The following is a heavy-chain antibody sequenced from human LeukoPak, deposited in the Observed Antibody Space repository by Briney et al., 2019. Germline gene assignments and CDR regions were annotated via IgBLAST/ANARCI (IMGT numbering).Heavy chain of an antibody. D-gene: IGHD3-22*01. CDR2: IKQDGSEK. CDR3: ARTYYYDRSAVFGY. V-gene: IGHV3-7*01. J-gene: IGHJ4*02. CDR1: GFTFINYW. Sequence: GGSLRLSCAASGFTFINYWMTWVRQAPGKGLEWVANIKQDGSEKYYVDSVKGRFTISRDNAKNSLYLQMNSLRAEDTAVYYCARTYYYDRSAVFGYWGQGTLVTVSS.